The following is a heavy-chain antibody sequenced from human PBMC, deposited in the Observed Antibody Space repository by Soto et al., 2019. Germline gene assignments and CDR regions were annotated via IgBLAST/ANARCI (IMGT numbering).Heavy chain of an antibody. CDR1: GGSFSGYY. Sequence: SETLSLTCAVYGGSFSGYYWSWIRQPPGKGLEWIGEINHSGSTNYTPSLKSRVTISVDTSKNQFSLKLSSVTAADTAVYYCARARITMIRGNWFDPWGQGTLVTVSS. J-gene: IGHJ5*02. CDR3: ARARITMIRGNWFDP. CDR2: INHSGST. V-gene: IGHV4-34*01. D-gene: IGHD3-22*01.